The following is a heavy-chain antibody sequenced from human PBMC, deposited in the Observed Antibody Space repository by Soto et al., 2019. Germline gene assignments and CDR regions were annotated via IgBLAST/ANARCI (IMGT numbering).Heavy chain of an antibody. CDR2: VPXRVRR. D-gene: IGHD1-20*01. CDR3: VSQRATVITRAYFED. V-gene: IGHV4-39*01. Sequence: SETVSLRYHISDASVTTSGYYWGWIRQSPRKGLEWIGSVPXRVRRYSKSSVKSRVTISVDTSKKQFSLNLNSVTASDTAVYFCVSQRATVITRAYFEDWGPGALVTVSS. J-gene: IGHJ4*02. CDR1: DASVTTSGYY.